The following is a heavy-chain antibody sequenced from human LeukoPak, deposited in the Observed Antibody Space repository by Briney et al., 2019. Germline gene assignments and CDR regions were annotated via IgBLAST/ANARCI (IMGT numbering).Heavy chain of an antibody. Sequence: GRSLRLSCAASGFTFDDYAMHWVRQAPGKGLEWVSGISWNSGSIGYADSVKGRFTISRDNAKNSLYLHMNSLRAEDTALYYCAKEAVAGAIDYWGQGTLVTVSS. V-gene: IGHV3-9*01. J-gene: IGHJ4*02. CDR2: ISWNSGSI. D-gene: IGHD6-19*01. CDR1: GFTFDDYA. CDR3: AKEAVAGAIDY.